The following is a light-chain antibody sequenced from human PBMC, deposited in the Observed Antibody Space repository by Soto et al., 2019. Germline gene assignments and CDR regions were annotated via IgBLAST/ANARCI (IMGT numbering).Light chain of an antibody. CDR2: EVN. CDR1: SSDVGGYNH. Sequence: QSALTQPASVSGSPGQSITISCTGTSSDVGGYNHVSWYQHHPGKAPKVIIFEVNNRPSGISNRFSGSKSGNTASLTTSGLQAEDEADYYCASYTTTSTLWVFGGGTQLTVL. CDR3: ASYTTTSTLWV. V-gene: IGLV2-14*01. J-gene: IGLJ3*02.